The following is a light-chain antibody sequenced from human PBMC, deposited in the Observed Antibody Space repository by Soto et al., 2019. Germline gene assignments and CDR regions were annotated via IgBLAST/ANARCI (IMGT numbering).Light chain of an antibody. J-gene: IGLJ2*01. V-gene: IGLV2-8*01. CDR3: SSYAGNNVVI. Sequence: QSALTQPPSASGSPRQSVTISCTGTSSDVGGYNYVSWYQQHPGKVPKLLIYEVTRRPSGVPDRFAGSKSGNTASLTVSALQAEDEAHYYCSSYAGNNVVIFGGGTTLTVL. CDR2: EVT. CDR1: SSDVGGYNY.